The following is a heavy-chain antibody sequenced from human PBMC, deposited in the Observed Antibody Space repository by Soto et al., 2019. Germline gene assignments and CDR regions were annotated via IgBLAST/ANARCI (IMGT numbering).Heavy chain of an antibody. CDR1: GFTFTSNG. Sequence: QAHLVESGGGVVKPGSSLGPSGAASGFTFTSNGMHWVRQAPGTRLEWGAVISYDGGLNHYADSGKARFTISRDNSKNMVLLQMNSLRAEDTAVYYCVSDRGYGHASVPYSWGQGTLVSVSS. CDR3: VSDRGYGHASVPYS. J-gene: IGHJ4*02. D-gene: IGHD5-18*01. CDR2: ISYDGGLN. V-gene: IGHV3-30*03.